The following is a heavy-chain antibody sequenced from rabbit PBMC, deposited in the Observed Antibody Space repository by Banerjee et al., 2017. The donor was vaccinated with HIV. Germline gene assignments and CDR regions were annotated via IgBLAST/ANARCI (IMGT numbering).Heavy chain of an antibody. CDR1: GFTLSSYW. CDR3: ARAAYGGYGYDL. J-gene: IGHJ3*01. D-gene: IGHD6-1*01. CDR2: IYAGSLGTT. V-gene: IGHV1S45*01. Sequence: QEQLVESGGDLVKPEGSLTLTCTASGFTLSSYWMCWVRQAPGKGLEWIACIYAGSLGTTYYASWAKGRFTISKTSSTTVTLQMTSLTAADTATYFCARAAYGGYGYDLWGQGTLVTVS.